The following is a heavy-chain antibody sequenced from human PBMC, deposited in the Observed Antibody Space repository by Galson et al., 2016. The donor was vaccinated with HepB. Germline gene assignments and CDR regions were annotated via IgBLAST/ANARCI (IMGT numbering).Heavy chain of an antibody. Sequence: FSFSVFGMHWVRQAPGKGLEWVASMWYDGIKRDYADSVKGRFTIARDTSKNTLYLQMNGLRAEDTAVYYCARDYYYDSSGYPATDYWGQGTLVTVSS. V-gene: IGHV3-33*01. D-gene: IGHD3-22*01. CDR3: ARDYYYDSSGYPATDY. J-gene: IGHJ4*02. CDR1: FSFSVFG. CDR2: MWYDGIKR.